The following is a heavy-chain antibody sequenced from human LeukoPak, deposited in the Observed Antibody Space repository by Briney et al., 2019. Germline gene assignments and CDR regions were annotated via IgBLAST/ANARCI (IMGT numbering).Heavy chain of an antibody. CDR2: IYTSGST. CDR3: ARGSDYGDYEGLDY. D-gene: IGHD4-17*01. J-gene: IGHJ4*02. CDR1: GGSISSYY. Sequence: SETLSLTCTVSGGSISSYYWSWIRQPAGKGLEWIGRIYTSGSTNCNPSLKSRVTMSVDTSKNQFSLKLSSVTAADTAVYYCARGSDYGDYEGLDYWGQGTLVTVSS. V-gene: IGHV4-4*07.